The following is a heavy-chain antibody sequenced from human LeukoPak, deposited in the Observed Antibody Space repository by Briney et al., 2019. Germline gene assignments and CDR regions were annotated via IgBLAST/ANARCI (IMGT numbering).Heavy chain of an antibody. J-gene: IGHJ4*02. Sequence: GGSLRLSCAASGFTLSRYAMSGVRQAPGKGLEWVSGVSGSGGITYYADSVKGRFTISRDNPKNTLYLQMNSLRAEDAAVYYCARKWSSSYTSFDSWGQGTLVTVSS. CDR2: VSGSGGIT. V-gene: IGHV3-23*01. CDR1: GFTLSRYA. CDR3: ARKWSSSYTSFDS. D-gene: IGHD6-13*01.